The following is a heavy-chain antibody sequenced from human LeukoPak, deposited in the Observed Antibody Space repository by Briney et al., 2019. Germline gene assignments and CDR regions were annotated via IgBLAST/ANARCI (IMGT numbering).Heavy chain of an antibody. CDR1: GFTFSSYS. CDR2: ISNSAL. V-gene: IGHV3-48*02. J-gene: IGHJ4*02. Sequence: GGSLRLSCAASGFTFSSYSMNWVRQAPGKGLEWVSYISNSALYYADSLKGRFTISRDNAKNSLYLQMNSLRDEDTAVYYCARDTDYSFDYWGQGTLVTVSS. D-gene: IGHD4-11*01. CDR3: ARDTDYSFDY.